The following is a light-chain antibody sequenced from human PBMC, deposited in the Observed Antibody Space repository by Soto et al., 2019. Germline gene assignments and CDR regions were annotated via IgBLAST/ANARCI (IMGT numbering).Light chain of an antibody. J-gene: IGLJ1*01. CDR3: SSYISSSTPYV. V-gene: IGLV2-14*01. Sequence: QCVLTQPASVCGSPGQSITISCTRTSSDVGGYNYVSWYQQHPGKAPKLMIYEVSNRPSGVSNRFSGSKSGNTASLTISGLQAEDEGDYYCSSYISSSTPYVFGTGTKLTV. CDR2: EVS. CDR1: SSDVGGYNY.